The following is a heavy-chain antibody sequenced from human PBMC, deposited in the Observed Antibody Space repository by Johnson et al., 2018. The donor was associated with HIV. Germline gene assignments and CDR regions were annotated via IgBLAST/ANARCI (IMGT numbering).Heavy chain of an antibody. Sequence: QVQLVESGGGLVQPGGSLRLSCAASGFTFSSYAMHWVRQAPGKGLEWVAVISYDGSNKYYADSVKGRFTISRDNSKNTVYLQMNSLRADDTAMYYCARPLDWKDLSDALDIWGQGTMVTVSS. CDR3: ARPLDWKDLSDALDI. D-gene: IGHD1-1*01. CDR1: GFTFSSYA. CDR2: ISYDGSNK. V-gene: IGHV3-30-3*01. J-gene: IGHJ3*02.